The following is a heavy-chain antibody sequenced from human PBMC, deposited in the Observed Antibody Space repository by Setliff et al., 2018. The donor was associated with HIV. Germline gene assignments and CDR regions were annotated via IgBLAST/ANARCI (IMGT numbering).Heavy chain of an antibody. J-gene: IGHJ3*02. Sequence: SETLSLTCTVSGLSMSYNYWTWIRQSPGKGLEWIGYVHYSGSTNYNPSLKSRVTISVDTSKNQFSLKLSSVTAADTAVYYCARDLGLYSSSWARFDAFDIWGQGTMVTVS. V-gene: IGHV4-59*01. CDR2: VHYSGST. CDR1: GLSMSYNY. D-gene: IGHD6-13*01. CDR3: ARDLGLYSSSWARFDAFDI.